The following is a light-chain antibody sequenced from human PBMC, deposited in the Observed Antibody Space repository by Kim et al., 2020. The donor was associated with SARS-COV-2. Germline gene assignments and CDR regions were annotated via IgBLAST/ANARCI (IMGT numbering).Light chain of an antibody. CDR2: GAS. CDR1: QSVSSNY. J-gene: IGKJ4*01. V-gene: IGKV3-20*01. Sequence: LSPGERATPSCRARQSVSSNYLAWYQQKPGQTPRLLIYGASSRATGIPDRFSGSGSGTDFTLTISRLEPEDFAVYYCQQYGSSPRFGGGTKVDIK. CDR3: QQYGSSPR.